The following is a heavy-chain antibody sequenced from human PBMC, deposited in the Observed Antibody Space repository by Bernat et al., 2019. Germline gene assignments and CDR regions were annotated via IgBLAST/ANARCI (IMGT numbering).Heavy chain of an antibody. D-gene: IGHD6-6*01. CDR1: GGTFSSYA. CDR3: AGDSTILRLYSSSSHFDY. CDR2: IIPIFGTA. V-gene: IGHV1-69*01. Sequence: QVQLVQSGAEVKKPGSSVKVSCKASGGTFSSYAISWVRQAPGQGLEWMGGIIPIFGTANYAQKFQGRVTITADESTSTAYMELSSLRSEDTAVYYCAGDSTILRLYSSSSHFDYWGQGTLVTVSS. J-gene: IGHJ4*02.